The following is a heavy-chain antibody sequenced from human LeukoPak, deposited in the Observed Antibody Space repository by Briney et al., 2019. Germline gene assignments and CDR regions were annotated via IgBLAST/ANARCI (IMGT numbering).Heavy chain of an antibody. CDR2: ISAYKGDT. CDR3: ARDSLSIVVVPAAPNPGFDP. J-gene: IGHJ5*02. Sequence: ASVKVSCKTSGYTFSNYGIAWVRQAPGQGFEWMGWISAYKGDTIYAQKFQGRVTMTRDTSTSTVYMELGSLRSEDTAVYYCARDSLSIVVVPAAPNPGFDPWGQGTLVTVSS. D-gene: IGHD2-2*01. V-gene: IGHV1-18*01. CDR1: GYTFSNYG.